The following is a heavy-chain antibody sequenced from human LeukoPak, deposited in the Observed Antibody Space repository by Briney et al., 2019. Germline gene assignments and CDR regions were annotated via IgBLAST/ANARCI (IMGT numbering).Heavy chain of an antibody. CDR3: ARGDYIAVAAPAEYFQH. D-gene: IGHD6-19*01. CDR2: ISYDGSNK. Sequence: GGSLRLSCAASGFTFSSYAMHWVRQAPGKGLEWVAVISYDGSNKYYADSVKGRFTISRDNSKNTLYLQMNSLRAEDTTVYYCARGDYIAVAAPAEYFQHWGQGTLVTVSS. CDR1: GFTFSSYA. V-gene: IGHV3-30-3*01. J-gene: IGHJ1*01.